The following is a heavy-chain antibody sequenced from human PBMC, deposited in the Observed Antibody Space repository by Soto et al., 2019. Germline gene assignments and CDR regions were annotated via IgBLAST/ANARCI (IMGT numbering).Heavy chain of an antibody. CDR2: IWCDGSNK. CDR3: ARDGSEDRHAFDI. J-gene: IGHJ3*02. Sequence: QVQLVESGGGVVQSGRSLRLSCAASGFSFSSYGMHWVRQAPGKGLEWVAVIWCDGSNKYYADSVKGRFTISRDNSKNTLYLLMNSLRAEDTAVYYCARDGSEDRHAFDIWGQGTMVTVSS. D-gene: IGHD2-15*01. CDR1: GFSFSSYG. V-gene: IGHV3-33*01.